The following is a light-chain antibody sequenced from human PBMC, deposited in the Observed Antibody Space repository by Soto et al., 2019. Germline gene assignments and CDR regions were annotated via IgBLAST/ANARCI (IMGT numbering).Light chain of an antibody. J-gene: IGKJ5*01. CDR3: RLPARLLGIGP. CDR2: AAS. V-gene: IGKV1-12*01. CDR1: QGINSW. Sequence: DIQMTQSPSSVSASVGDRVTITCRASQGINSWLAWYQQKPGRAPKLLIYAASILQSGVPSRFSGSGYGKDLKVSISGLQSGDVLFRYMRLPARLLGIGPFG.